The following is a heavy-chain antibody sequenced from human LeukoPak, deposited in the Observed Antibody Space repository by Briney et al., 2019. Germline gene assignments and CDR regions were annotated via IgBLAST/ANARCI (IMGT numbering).Heavy chain of an antibody. CDR2: IYYSGST. D-gene: IGHD5-24*01. CDR3: ARRVEDFSYYYMDV. Sequence: SETLSLTCTVSGGSISSGSYYWSWIRQPPGKGLEWIGYIYYSGSTTYNPSLKSRVTISVDTSKNQFSLKLSSVTAADTAVYYCARRVEDFSYYYMDVWGKGTTVTVSS. CDR1: GGSISSGSYY. J-gene: IGHJ6*03. V-gene: IGHV4-61*01.